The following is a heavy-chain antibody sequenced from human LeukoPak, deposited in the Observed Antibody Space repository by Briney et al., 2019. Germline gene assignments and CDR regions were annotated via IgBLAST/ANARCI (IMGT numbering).Heavy chain of an antibody. CDR3: ARLGDSTSRLYYFDY. D-gene: IGHD6-6*01. J-gene: IGHJ4*02. Sequence: SETLSLTCTVSGGSISSYYWSWTRQPPGKGLEWIGYISYSGSTYYNPSLKSRVTISVDTSKSQFSLKLSSVTAADTAVYYCARLGDSTSRLYYFDYWGQGTLVTVSS. V-gene: IGHV4-59*08. CDR1: GGSISSYY. CDR2: ISYSGST.